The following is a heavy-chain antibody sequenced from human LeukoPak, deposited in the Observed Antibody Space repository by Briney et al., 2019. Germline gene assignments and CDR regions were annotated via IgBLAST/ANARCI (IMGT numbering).Heavy chain of an antibody. D-gene: IGHD2-2*01. V-gene: IGHV4-4*09. CDR3: AGTSPDRYCSSTSCSSINFDY. J-gene: IGHJ4*02. CDR1: GGSISSYY. CDR2: IYTSGST. Sequence: SETLSLTCTVSGGSISSYYWSWIRQPPGKGLEWIGYIYTSGSTNYNPSLKSRVTISVDTSKNQFSLKLSSVTAADTAVYYCAGTSPDRYCSSTSCSSINFDYWGQGTLVTVSS.